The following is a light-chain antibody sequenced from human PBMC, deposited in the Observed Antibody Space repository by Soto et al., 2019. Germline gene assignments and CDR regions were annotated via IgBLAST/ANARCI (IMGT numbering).Light chain of an antibody. CDR1: QDISNF. CDR2: AA. Sequence: DIQMTQSPSVISASVGDRVTXTFRASQDISNFLAWFQQAPGKVPKRLIYAAKLQIGVPARFSGSGSGTEFTLTINGLQPDDFATFYCLQHKTYPWTFGQGTKVDI. J-gene: IGKJ1*01. CDR3: LQHKTYPWT. V-gene: IGKV1-17*03.